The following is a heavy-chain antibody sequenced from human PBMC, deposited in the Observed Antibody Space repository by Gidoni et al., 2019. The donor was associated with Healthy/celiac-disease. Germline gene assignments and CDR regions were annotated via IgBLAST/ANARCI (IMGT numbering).Heavy chain of an antibody. CDR2: ISGSGGRT. J-gene: IGHJ4*02. Sequence: EVQLLESGGGLVQPGGSLRLSCSASAFTFSSYAMRWVRQAPGKGLEWVSAISGSGGRTYYADSVKGRFTISRDNSKNTLYLQMNSLRAEDTAVYYCAKDPGGYFDYWGQGTLVTVSS. CDR3: AKDPGGYFDY. V-gene: IGHV3-23*01. CDR1: AFTFSSYA. D-gene: IGHD3-16*01.